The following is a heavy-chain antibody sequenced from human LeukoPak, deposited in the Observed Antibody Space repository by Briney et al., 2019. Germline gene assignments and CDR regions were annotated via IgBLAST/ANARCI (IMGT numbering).Heavy chain of an antibody. CDR2: IYASGST. J-gene: IGHJ4*02. CDR1: GGFINNYY. Sequence: SETLSLTCTVSGGFINNYYWSWIRQPPGKGLEWLEYIYASGSTKFDPALKTRVTISVDTSKNQFPLKLSSVTAADTAVYYCARHDSNYVGYFDNWGQGTLVTVAS. D-gene: IGHD1-7*01. CDR3: ARHDSNYVGYFDN. V-gene: IGHV4-4*09.